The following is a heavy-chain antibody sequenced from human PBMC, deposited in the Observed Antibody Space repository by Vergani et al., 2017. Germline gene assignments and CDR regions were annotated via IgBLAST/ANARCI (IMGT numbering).Heavy chain of an antibody. CDR3: ATPRSYYDFWSGHYDAFDI. D-gene: IGHD3-3*01. J-gene: IGHJ3*02. Sequence: EVQLVQSGAEVKKPGESLKISCKGSGYSFTSYWIGWVRQMPGKGLEWMGIIYPGDSDTRYSPSFQGQVTISADKSISTAYLQWSSLKASDTVMYYCATPRSYYDFWSGHYDAFDIWGQGTMVTVSS. CDR1: GYSFTSYW. V-gene: IGHV5-51*01. CDR2: IYPGDSDT.